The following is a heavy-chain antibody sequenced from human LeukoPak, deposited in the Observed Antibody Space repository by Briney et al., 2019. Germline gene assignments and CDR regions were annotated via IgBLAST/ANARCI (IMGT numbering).Heavy chain of an antibody. V-gene: IGHV3-21*01. CDR3: AKKMDDAFDI. CDR1: GFTFSSYS. D-gene: IGHD5-24*01. CDR2: ISSSSAYM. Sequence: PGGSLRLSCAASGFTFSSYSMNWVRQAPGKGLEWVAFISSSSAYMSYADSVKGRFTISRDNAKNSLYLQINNLRAEDTAVYYCAKKMDDAFDIWGQGTMVTVSS. J-gene: IGHJ3*02.